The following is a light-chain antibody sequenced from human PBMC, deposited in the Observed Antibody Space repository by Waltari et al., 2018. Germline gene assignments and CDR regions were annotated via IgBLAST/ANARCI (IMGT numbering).Light chain of an antibody. V-gene: IGKV3-11*01. CDR2: DAS. CDR1: QRVSNS. Sequence: EVVLTQSPATLSLSPGERATLSCRASQRVSNSLAWYRQKPGQAPSLLLYDASTRAVGMPGRFSGSGSGTDFTLTIISLAPEDFAVYYCQLRTGWPMTFGQGTRLEIK. J-gene: IGKJ5*01. CDR3: QLRTGWPMT.